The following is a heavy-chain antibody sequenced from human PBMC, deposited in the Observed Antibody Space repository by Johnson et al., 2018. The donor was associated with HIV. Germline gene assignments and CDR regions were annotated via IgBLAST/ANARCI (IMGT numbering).Heavy chain of an antibody. CDR2: ISSNGGST. J-gene: IGHJ3*02. CDR3: ARLRGAFDI. D-gene: IGHD3-10*01. Sequence: VQLLESGGGLVQPGGSLRLSCAASGFTFSSYAMHWVRQAPGKGLEYVSGISSNGGSTYYAKSVKGRFTISRENSKNTLYLQMGSLRVEDMAVYYCARLRGAFDIWGQGTMVTVSS. V-gene: IGHV3-64*01. CDR1: GFTFSSYA.